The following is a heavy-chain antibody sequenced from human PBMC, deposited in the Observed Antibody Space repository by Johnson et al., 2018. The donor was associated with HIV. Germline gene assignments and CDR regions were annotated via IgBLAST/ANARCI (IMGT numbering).Heavy chain of an antibody. D-gene: IGHD6-13*01. CDR3: AREGGYSSSWYGGYGREDAFDI. CDR2: IKQDGSEK. CDR1: GFTFTSYW. J-gene: IGHJ3*02. Sequence: VQLVESGGGLVQPGGSLRLSCAASGFTFTSYWMTWVRQAPWKGLEWVANIKQDGSEKYYVDSVKGRFTISRDNSKNSVYLQMNSLRAEDTAVYYCAREGGYSSSWYGGYGREDAFDIWGQGTMVTVSS. V-gene: IGHV3-7*01.